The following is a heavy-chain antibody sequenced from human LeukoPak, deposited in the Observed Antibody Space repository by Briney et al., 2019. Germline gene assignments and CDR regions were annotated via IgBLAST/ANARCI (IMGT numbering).Heavy chain of an antibody. V-gene: IGHV3-30*18. J-gene: IGHJ4*02. Sequence: GGSLRLSCAASGFTFSSYGMHWVPEAPGKAREGVAVISYDGSNKYYADSVKGRFTISRDNSKNTLYLQMNSLRAEDTAVYYGAKERLGIFGSLGYWGQGTLVSVSS. D-gene: IGHD3-3*01. CDR2: ISYDGSNK. CDR1: GFTFSSYG. CDR3: AKERLGIFGSLGY.